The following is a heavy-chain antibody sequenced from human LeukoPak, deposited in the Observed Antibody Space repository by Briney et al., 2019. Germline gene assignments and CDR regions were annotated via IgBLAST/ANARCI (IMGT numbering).Heavy chain of an antibody. CDR1: GGSIRSYY. V-gene: IGHV4-59*01. J-gene: IGHJ4*02. CDR2: IYYSGTT. D-gene: IGHD6-19*01. Sequence: SETLSLTCTVSGGSIRSYYWSWIRQPPGKGLEWLGYIYYSGTTNYNPSLKSRVTISVDTSKKQFSLKLSSVTAADTAVYYCARADSSGWPPSPHFDYWGQGTLVTVSS. CDR3: ARADSSGWPPSPHFDY.